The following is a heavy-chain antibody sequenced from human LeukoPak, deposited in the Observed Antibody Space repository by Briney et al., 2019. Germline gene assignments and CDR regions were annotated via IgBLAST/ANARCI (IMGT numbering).Heavy chain of an antibody. CDR1: GGSFSGYY. D-gene: IGHD3-22*01. CDR2: INHSGST. Sequence: SETLSLTCAVYGGSFSGYYWGWIRQPPGKGLEWIGEINHSGSTNYNPSLKSRVTISVDTSKNQFSLKLSSVTAADTAVYYCARVRTPTKYYYDSSGYYAWGQGTTVTVSS. CDR3: ARVRTPTKYYYDSSGYYA. V-gene: IGHV4-34*01. J-gene: IGHJ6*02.